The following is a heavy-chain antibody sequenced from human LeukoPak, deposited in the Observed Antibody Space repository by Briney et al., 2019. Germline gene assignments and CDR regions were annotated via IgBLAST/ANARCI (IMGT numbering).Heavy chain of an antibody. CDR1: GGTFSSYA. Sequence: SVKVSCKASGGTFSSYAISWVRQAPGQGLEWMGGIIPIFGTANYAQKFQGGVTITTDESTSTAYMELSSLRSEDTAVYYCARDAGDGSCLDYWGQGTLVTVSS. J-gene: IGHJ4*02. CDR3: ARDAGDGSCLDY. CDR2: IIPIFGTA. D-gene: IGHD1-26*01. V-gene: IGHV1-69*05.